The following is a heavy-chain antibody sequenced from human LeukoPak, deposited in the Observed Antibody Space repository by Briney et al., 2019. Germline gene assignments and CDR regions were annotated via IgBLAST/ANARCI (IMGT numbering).Heavy chain of an antibody. Sequence: GGSLRLSCAASGFTFSSYAMSWVRQAPGEGLEWVSAISGSGGSTYYADSVKGRFTISRDNSKNTLYLQMNSLRAEDTAVYYCAKVGPHYGDYDYFDYWGQGTLVTVSS. D-gene: IGHD4-17*01. CDR2: ISGSGGST. J-gene: IGHJ4*02. CDR3: AKVGPHYGDYDYFDY. V-gene: IGHV3-23*01. CDR1: GFTFSSYA.